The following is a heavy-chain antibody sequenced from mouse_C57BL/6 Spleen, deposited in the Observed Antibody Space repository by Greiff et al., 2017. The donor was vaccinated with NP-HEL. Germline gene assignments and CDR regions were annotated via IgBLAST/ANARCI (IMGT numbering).Heavy chain of an antibody. CDR3: AREGYYGSSSAWFAY. Sequence: VQLQQPGAELVRPGSSVKLSCKASGYTFTSYWMDWVKQRPGQGLEWIGNIYPSDSGTHYNQKFKDKATLTVDKSSSTAYMQLSRLTSEDSAVYYCAREGYYGSSSAWFAYWGQGTLVTVSA. D-gene: IGHD1-1*01. V-gene: IGHV1-61*01. J-gene: IGHJ3*01. CDR1: GYTFTSYW. CDR2: IYPSDSGT.